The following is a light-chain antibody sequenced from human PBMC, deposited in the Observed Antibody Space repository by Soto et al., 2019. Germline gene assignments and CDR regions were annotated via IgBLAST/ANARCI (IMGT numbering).Light chain of an antibody. CDR3: QQYDNLPFT. Sequence: DIHMTHSPSSLSASLLDRFTITFRASQSISNWLAWYQQKPGKAPKLLIYDASTLESGVPSRFSGGGSGTDFTFTISSLQPEDIATYYCQQYDNLPFTFGGGTKVDI. CDR1: QSISNW. V-gene: IGKV1-5*01. J-gene: IGKJ4*01. CDR2: DAS.